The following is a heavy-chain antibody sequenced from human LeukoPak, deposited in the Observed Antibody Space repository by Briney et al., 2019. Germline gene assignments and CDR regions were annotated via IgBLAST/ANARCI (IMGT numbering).Heavy chain of an antibody. J-gene: IGHJ4*02. D-gene: IGHD2-21*01. V-gene: IGHV1-2*06. Sequence: ASVQVSCKASGYTFTGYYMHWVRQAPGQGLEWMGRINPNSGGTNYAQKFQGRVTMTRDTSISTAYMELSRLRSDDTAVYYCARVSGGHTSVYYWVQGTLVTVSS. CDR1: GYTFTGYY. CDR2: INPNSGGT. CDR3: ARVSGGHTSVYY.